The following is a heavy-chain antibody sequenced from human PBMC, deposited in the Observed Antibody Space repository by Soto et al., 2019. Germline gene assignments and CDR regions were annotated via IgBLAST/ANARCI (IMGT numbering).Heavy chain of an antibody. V-gene: IGHV3-23*01. CDR3: AKAWAGGSGYPQGDYGM. CDR1: AFTFSSYA. Sequence: GGSLRLPCAASAFTFSSYAMSWVRQAPVKSLEWVSAVSGSGGSTYYADSVKGRFTISRDNSKNTLYLQMYSLRAADTAAYYSAKAWAGGSGYPQGDYGM. CDR2: VSGSGGST. J-gene: IGHJ6*01. D-gene: IGHD3-3*01.